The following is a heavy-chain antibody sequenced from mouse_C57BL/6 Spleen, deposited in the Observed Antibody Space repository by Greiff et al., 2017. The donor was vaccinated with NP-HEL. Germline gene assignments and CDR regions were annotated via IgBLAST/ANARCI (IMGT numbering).Heavy chain of an antibody. CDR3: ARANSHFDY. J-gene: IGHJ2*01. D-gene: IGHD4-1*01. V-gene: IGHV5-6*01. CDR1: GFTFSSYG. Sequence: EVKLVESGGDLVKPGGSLKLSCAASGFTFSSYGMSWVRQTPDKRLEWVATISSGGSYTYYPDSVKGRFTISRDNAKNTLYLQMSSLKSEDTAMYYCARANSHFDYWGQGTTLTVSS. CDR2: ISSGGSYT.